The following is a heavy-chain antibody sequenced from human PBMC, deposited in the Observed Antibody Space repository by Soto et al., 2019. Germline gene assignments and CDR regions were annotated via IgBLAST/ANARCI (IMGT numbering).Heavy chain of an antibody. CDR1: GGSISSYY. Sequence: SETLSLTCTVSGGSISSYYWSWIRQPPGKGLEWIGYIYYSGSTNYNPSLKSRVTISVDTSKNQFSLKLSSVTAADTAVYYCARGGNSWFDPWGQGTLVTVSS. J-gene: IGHJ5*02. CDR2: IYYSGST. D-gene: IGHD2-21*02. V-gene: IGHV4-59*01. CDR3: ARGGNSWFDP.